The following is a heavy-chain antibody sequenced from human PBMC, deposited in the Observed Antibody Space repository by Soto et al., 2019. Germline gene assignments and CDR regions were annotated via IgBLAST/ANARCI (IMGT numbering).Heavy chain of an antibody. D-gene: IGHD3-10*01. Sequence: SETLSLTCTVSGGSISSYYWSWIRQPPGKGLEWIGYIYYSGSTNYNPSLKSRVTISVDTSKNQFSLKLSSVTAADTAVYYCASTLRVSPYLFEYWGQGTLVTVSS. CDR2: IYYSGST. J-gene: IGHJ4*02. CDR1: GGSISSYY. CDR3: ASTLRVSPYLFEY. V-gene: IGHV4-59*01.